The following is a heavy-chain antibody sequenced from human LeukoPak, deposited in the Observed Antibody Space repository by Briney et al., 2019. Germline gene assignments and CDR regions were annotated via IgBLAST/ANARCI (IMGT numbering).Heavy chain of an antibody. D-gene: IGHD6-19*01. CDR1: GYYISSGYY. V-gene: IGHV4-38-2*01. CDR2: IYHSGST. Sequence: MPSETLSLTCAVSGYYISSGYYWGGIRQPPGKGLEWIGRIYHSGSTYYNPSLKSRVNISVDTSKNQFSLKLSSVIDADTGVYYCARKIAVAGIIDYWGQGTLVTVSS. J-gene: IGHJ4*02. CDR3: ARKIAVAGIIDY.